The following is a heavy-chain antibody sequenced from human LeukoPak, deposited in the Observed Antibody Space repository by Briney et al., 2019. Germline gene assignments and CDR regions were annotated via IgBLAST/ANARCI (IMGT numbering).Heavy chain of an antibody. D-gene: IGHD1-26*01. CDR1: GGSISSYY. CDR3: ARHIGGYYFDY. V-gene: IGHV4-59*08. Sequence: SETLSLTYTVSGGSISSYYWSWIRQPPGKGLEWIGYIYYSGSTNYNPSLKSRVTISVDTSKNQFSLKLSSVTAADTAVYYCARHIGGYYFDYWGQGILVTVSS. J-gene: IGHJ4*02. CDR2: IYYSGST.